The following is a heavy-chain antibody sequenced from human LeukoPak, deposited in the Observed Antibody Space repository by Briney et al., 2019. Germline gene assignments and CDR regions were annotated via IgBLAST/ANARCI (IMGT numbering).Heavy chain of an antibody. J-gene: IGHJ6*03. CDR1: GFTFDDYA. CDR3: AKAAAAGTGRYYMDV. Sequence: PGGSLRLSCAASGFTFDDYAMHWVRQAPGKGLEWVSGISWNSGSIGYADSVKGRFTISRDNAKNSLYLQMNSLRAEDMALYYCAKAAAAGTGRYYMDVWGKGTTVTVSS. CDR2: ISWNSGSI. V-gene: IGHV3-9*03. D-gene: IGHD6-13*01.